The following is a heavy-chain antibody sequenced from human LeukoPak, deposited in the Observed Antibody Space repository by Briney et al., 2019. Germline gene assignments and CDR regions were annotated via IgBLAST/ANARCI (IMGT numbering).Heavy chain of an antibody. Sequence: SETLSLTCTVSGGSISSSSYYWGWIRQPPGKGLEWIGSIYYSGSTYYNPSLKSRVTISVDTSKNQFSLKLSSVTAADTAVYYCAVKEWLFHLYGGYFDYWGQGTLVTVSS. CDR3: AVKEWLFHLYGGYFDY. CDR1: GGSISSSSYY. CDR2: IYYSGST. J-gene: IGHJ4*02. D-gene: IGHD3-3*01. V-gene: IGHV4-39*01.